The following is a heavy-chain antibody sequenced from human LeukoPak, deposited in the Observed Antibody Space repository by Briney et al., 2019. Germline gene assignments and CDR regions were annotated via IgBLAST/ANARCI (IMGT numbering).Heavy chain of an antibody. Sequence: PWETLSLTCTVSGGSISSSGNFWGWVRQSPGRGLEWIASTYYSRNTYYNPSLKSRVTISVDTSKNQFSLKLSSVTAADTAVYYCAKAHSGYPLADFQHWGQGTLVTVSS. D-gene: IGHD3-22*01. CDR3: AKAHSGYPLADFQH. CDR1: GGSISSSGNF. V-gene: IGHV4-39*01. J-gene: IGHJ1*01. CDR2: TYYSRNT.